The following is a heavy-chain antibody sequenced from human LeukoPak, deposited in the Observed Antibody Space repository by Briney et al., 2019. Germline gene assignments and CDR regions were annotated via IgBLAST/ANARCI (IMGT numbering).Heavy chain of an antibody. D-gene: IGHD3-3*01. J-gene: IGHJ5*02. V-gene: IGHV4-39*07. Sequence: PSETLSLTCTVSGGSISSSSYYWGWIRQPPGKGLEWIGSIYYSGSTYYNPSLKSRVTISVDASKNQFSLKLSSVTAADTAVYYCASRRPLAYYDFWSGYSTRWFDPWGEGTLVTVSS. CDR3: ASRRPLAYYDFWSGYSTRWFDP. CDR2: IYYSGST. CDR1: GGSISSSSYY.